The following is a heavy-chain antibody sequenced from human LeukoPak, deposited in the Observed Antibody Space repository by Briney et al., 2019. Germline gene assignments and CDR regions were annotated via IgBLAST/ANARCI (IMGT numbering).Heavy chain of an antibody. D-gene: IGHD3/OR15-3a*01. J-gene: IGHJ3*01. CDR3: ARRGLVADIYDLVYGFDL. Sequence: GASVKVSCKAAGYSFTTFHINWVRQAPGQGPEWMGWVNPDTGNTGFAQKFQGRVTITQNSSVTTVYMELSSLTSEDTAVYYCARRGLVADIYDLVYGFDLWGQGTMVTVSS. CDR1: GYSFTTFH. CDR2: VNPDTGNT. V-gene: IGHV1-8*03.